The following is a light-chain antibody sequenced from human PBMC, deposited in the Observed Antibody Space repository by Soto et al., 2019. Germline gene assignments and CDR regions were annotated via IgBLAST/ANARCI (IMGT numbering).Light chain of an antibody. J-gene: IGLJ2*01. CDR2: DVN. V-gene: IGLV2-11*01. CDR1: SSDVGDYNS. Sequence: QSALTQPRSVSGAPGQSVTISCTGTSSDVGDYNSVSWYQQQPDKAPRLIIYDVNKRPSGVPDRFSGSKSGNTASLTISGLQAEDEADYHCSSYAGTYLHDLFGGGTQLTVL. CDR3: SSYAGTYLHDL.